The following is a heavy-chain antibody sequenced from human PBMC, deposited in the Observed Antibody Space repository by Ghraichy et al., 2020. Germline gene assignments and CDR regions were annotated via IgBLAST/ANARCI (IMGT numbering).Heavy chain of an antibody. CDR2: IYYSGST. CDR3: ARKIRIAVAGDDAFDI. D-gene: IGHD6-19*01. J-gene: IGHJ3*02. V-gene: IGHV4-39*01. Sequence: SETLSLTCTVSGGSISSSSYYWGWIRQPPGKGLEWIGSIYYSGSTYYNPSLKSRVTISVDTSKNQFSLKLSSVTAADTAVYYCARKIRIAVAGDDAFDIWGQGTMVTVSS. CDR1: GGSISSSSYY.